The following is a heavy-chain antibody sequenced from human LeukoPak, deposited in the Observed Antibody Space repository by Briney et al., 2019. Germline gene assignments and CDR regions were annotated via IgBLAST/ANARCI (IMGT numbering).Heavy chain of an antibody. Sequence: ASVKVSCKASGYTFTSYGISWVRQAPGQGLEWMGWISAYNGNTNYAQKLQGRVTMTTDTSTSTAYMELRSLRSDDTAVYYCARTAGTGAESQYLDYWGQGTLVTVSS. CDR2: ISAYNGNT. J-gene: IGHJ4*02. D-gene: IGHD6-13*01. CDR1: GYTFTSYG. V-gene: IGHV1-18*01. CDR3: ARTAGTGAESQYLDY.